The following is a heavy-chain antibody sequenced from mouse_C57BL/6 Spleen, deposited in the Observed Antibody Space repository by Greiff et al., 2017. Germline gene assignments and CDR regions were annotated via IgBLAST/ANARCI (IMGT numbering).Heavy chain of an antibody. V-gene: IGHV14-3*01. Sequence: VQLQQSVAELVRPGASVKLSCTASGFNIKNTYMHWVKQRPEQGLEWIGRIAPANGNTKYAPKFQGKATITADKSSNTAYLQRSSLSSEDTAFYYCAVDSSDPAWFAYWGQGTLVTVSA. CDR1: GFNIKNTY. CDR2: IAPANGNT. J-gene: IGHJ3*01. CDR3: AVDSSDPAWFAY. D-gene: IGHD3-2*02.